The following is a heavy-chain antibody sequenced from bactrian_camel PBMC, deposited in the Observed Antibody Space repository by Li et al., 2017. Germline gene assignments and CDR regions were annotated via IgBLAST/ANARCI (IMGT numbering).Heavy chain of an antibody. CDR3: AAVAEGRTVEGGVSLWTLFESGY. Sequence: HVQLVESGGGSVQAGESLTLSCAASGLVYPFWSMAWFRQAPGKEREGVARIDSRGTTEYVDSVKGRFTVFKGNAGKTLYLQMNSLRPEDTAMYYCAAVAEGRTVEGGVSLWTLFESGYWGQGTQVTVS. V-gene: IGHV3S63*01. J-gene: IGHJ4*01. CDR1: GLVYPFWS. CDR2: IDSRGTT. D-gene: IGHD3*01.